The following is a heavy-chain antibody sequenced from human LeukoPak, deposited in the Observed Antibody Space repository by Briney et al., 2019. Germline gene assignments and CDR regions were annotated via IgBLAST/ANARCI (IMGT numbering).Heavy chain of an antibody. J-gene: IGHJ4*02. CDR1: GGSITSSNW. V-gene: IGHV4-4*02. CDR3: ASGGIAARPGY. CDR2: IYHGGST. Sequence: SETLSLTCAVSGGSITSSNWWSWVRQPPGKGLEWFGEIYHGGSTNYSPSLRSRVNISVDKSKNQFSLTLSSVTAADTAVYYCASGGIAARPGYWGQGTLVTVSS. D-gene: IGHD6-6*01.